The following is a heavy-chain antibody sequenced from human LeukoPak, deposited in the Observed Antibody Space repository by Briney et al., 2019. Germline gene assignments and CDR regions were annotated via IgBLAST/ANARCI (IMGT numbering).Heavy chain of an antibody. Sequence: SQTLSLTCAISGDSVSSNSAAWNWIRQSPSRGLEWLGRTYYRSKWYNDYAVSVKSRITINPDTSKNQFSLQLNSVTPEDTAVYFCSREKSQVYSSGWYGPWGQGTLVTVSS. D-gene: IGHD6-19*01. J-gene: IGHJ5*02. CDR2: TYYRSKWYN. V-gene: IGHV6-1*01. CDR3: SREKSQVYSSGWYGP. CDR1: GDSVSSNSAA.